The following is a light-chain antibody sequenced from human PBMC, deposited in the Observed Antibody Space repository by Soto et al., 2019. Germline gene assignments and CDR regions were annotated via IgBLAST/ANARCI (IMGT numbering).Light chain of an antibody. J-gene: IGKJ4*01. CDR1: QSVGSNY. CDR2: GAS. V-gene: IGKV3-20*01. CDR3: HHFDSPPT. Sequence: EIVLTQSPDTLSLSPGERATLSCRASQSVGSNYLAWYQQKPGQAPRLLIYGASNRATGIPDRFGGSGSGTEFTLTISRLEPEDFAVYHCHHFDSPPTFGGGTKVDIK.